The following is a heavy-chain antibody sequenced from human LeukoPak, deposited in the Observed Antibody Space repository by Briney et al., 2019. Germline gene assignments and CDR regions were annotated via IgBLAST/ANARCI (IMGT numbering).Heavy chain of an antibody. CDR2: IVVGSGNT. CDR1: GFTFTSSA. CDR3: AAGYCSGGSCYPYYYYGMDV. Sequence: GASVKVSCKASGFTFTSSAVQWVRQARGQRLEWIGWIVVGSGNTNYAQKFRERVTITRDMSTSTAYMELSSLRSEDTAVYYCAAGYCSGGSCYPYYYYGMDVWGPGTTVTVSS. J-gene: IGHJ6*02. V-gene: IGHV1-58*01. D-gene: IGHD2-15*01.